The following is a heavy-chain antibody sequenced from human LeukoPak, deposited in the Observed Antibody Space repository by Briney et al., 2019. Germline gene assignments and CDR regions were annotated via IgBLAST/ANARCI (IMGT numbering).Heavy chain of an antibody. Sequence: ASETLSLTCTVSGGSISSGSHYWGWIRQPPGKGLEWIGSIFYLGRAHYSPSLKSRVTMSVDTSNNQFSLKLRSVTAADTAIYYCARSWFCTNGICALDYWGQGTLVTVSS. CDR2: IFYLGRA. D-gene: IGHD2-8*01. V-gene: IGHV4-39*07. CDR3: ARSWFCTNGICALDY. CDR1: GGSISSGSHY. J-gene: IGHJ4*02.